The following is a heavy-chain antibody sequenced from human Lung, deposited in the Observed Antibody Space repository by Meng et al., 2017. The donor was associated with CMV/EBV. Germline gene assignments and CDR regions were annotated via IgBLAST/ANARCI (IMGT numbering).Heavy chain of an antibody. CDR3: ASFPPPGKQWLVTDY. V-gene: IGHV4-4*02. CDR2: INPSGSN. CDR1: SGSVSSDNW. D-gene: IGHD6-19*01. Sequence: VGPLGPGAGLVKRAGALALACGNGSGSVSSDNWWSVVRQPPGKGLEWIGGINPSGSNKYNPSLKSGVTISVDKSKNQFSLKLRSGTAADTAVYYCASFPPPGKQWLVTDYWGQGTLVTVSS. J-gene: IGHJ4*02.